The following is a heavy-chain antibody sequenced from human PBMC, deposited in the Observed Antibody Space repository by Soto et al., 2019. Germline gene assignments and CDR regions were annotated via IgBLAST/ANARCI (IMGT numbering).Heavy chain of an antibody. Sequence: QLQLQESGPGLVKPSETLSLTCTVSGGSISSSSYYWGWIRQPPGKGLEWIGSIYYSGSTYYNPSLKSRVTISVDTSKNQFSLKLSSVTAADTAVYYCARVRSSGSFDYWGQGTLVTVSS. J-gene: IGHJ4*02. CDR3: ARVRSSGSFDY. CDR1: GGSISSSSYY. CDR2: IYYSGST. V-gene: IGHV4-39*01. D-gene: IGHD6-19*01.